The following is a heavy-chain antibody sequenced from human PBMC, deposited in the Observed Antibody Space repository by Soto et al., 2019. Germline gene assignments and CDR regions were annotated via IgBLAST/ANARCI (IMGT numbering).Heavy chain of an antibody. Sequence: EASVKVSCKASCFSFPSNGIRWGGQAPGERVERKGRISGEKSKTNYAQKKQGRVTMTRDTSTSTGYMELRRLRSEDTAVYFCVRDRAHGFDIWGQGTMVTVS. CDR1: CFSFPSNG. V-gene: IGHV1-18*01. CDR3: VRDRAHGFDI. CDR2: ISGEKSKT. J-gene: IGHJ3*02.